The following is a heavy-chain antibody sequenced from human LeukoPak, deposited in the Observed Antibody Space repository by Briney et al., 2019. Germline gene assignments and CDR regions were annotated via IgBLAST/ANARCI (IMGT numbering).Heavy chain of an antibody. CDR2: ISSSSSYI. V-gene: IGHV3-21*01. J-gene: IGHJ4*02. Sequence: GGSLRLSCAASGVNFSSFSMNWVRQAPGKGLEWVSSISSSSSYIYYADSVKGRFTISRDNAKNSLYLQMNSLRAEDTAVYYCAKVATMLGFDYWGQGTLVTVSS. D-gene: IGHD5-12*01. CDR1: GVNFSSFS. CDR3: AKVATMLGFDY.